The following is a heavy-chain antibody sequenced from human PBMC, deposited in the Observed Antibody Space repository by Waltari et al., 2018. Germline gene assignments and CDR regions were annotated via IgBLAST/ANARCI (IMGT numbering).Heavy chain of an antibody. J-gene: IGHJ4*02. V-gene: IGHV4-59*01. Sequence: QVQLQESGPGLVKPSETLSLTCTVSGGSISSYYWSWIRQPPGKGLEWIGYLYYMGSTNNNPPLKGRVTISVDTSKNQFSLKLSSVTAADTAVYYCARGRLDGSPYFDYWGQGTLVTVSS. CDR3: ARGRLDGSPYFDY. D-gene: IGHD1-1*01. CDR1: GGSISSYY. CDR2: LYYMGST.